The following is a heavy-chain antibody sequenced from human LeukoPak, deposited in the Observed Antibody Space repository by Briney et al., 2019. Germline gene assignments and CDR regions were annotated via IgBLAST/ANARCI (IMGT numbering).Heavy chain of an antibody. Sequence: AGGSLRLSCAASGFTFSSYAMSWVRQAPGKGLEWVSAISGSGGSTYYADSVKGRFTISRDNSKNTLYLQMNSLRAEDTAVYYCARDLVAPGVYYFDYWGQGTLVTVSS. J-gene: IGHJ4*02. CDR1: GFTFSSYA. CDR2: ISGSGGST. V-gene: IGHV3-23*01. CDR3: ARDLVAPGVYYFDY. D-gene: IGHD2-8*02.